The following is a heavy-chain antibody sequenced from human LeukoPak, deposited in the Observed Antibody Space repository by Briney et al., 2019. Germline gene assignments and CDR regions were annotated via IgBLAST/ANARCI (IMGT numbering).Heavy chain of an antibody. CDR1: GGSISSSSYY. J-gene: IGHJ4*02. D-gene: IGHD1-14*01. Sequence: KPSETLSLTCTVSGGSISSSSYYWGWIRQPPGKGLEWIGSIYYSGSTYYNPSLKSRVTISVDTSKNQFSLKLSSVTAADTAVYYCASGPRGRTSYWGQGTLVTVSS. V-gene: IGHV4-39*01. CDR3: ASGPRGRTSY. CDR2: IYYSGST.